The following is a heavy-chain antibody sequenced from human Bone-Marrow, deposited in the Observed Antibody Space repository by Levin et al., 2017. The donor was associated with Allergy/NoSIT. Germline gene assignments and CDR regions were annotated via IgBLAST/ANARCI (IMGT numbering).Heavy chain of an antibody. J-gene: IGHJ6*02. CDR1: GFTFSSYA. CDR2: ISGSGGST. Sequence: PGGSLRLSCAASGFTFSSYAMSWVRQAPGKGLEWVSAISGSGGSTYYADSVKGRFTISRDNSKNTLYLQMNSLRAEDTAVYYCATPPPQSAKGYYYDGMDVWGQGTTVTVSS. CDR3: ATPPPQSAKGYYYDGMDV. D-gene: IGHD3-3*01. V-gene: IGHV3-23*01.